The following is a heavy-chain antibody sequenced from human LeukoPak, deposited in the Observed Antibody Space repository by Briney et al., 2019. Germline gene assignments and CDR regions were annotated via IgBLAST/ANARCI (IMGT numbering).Heavy chain of an antibody. J-gene: IGHJ6*03. CDR2: ISAYNGNT. CDR3: ARRYCSSTSCYRVIYYYMDV. CDR1: GYTFTSYG. V-gene: IGHV1-18*01. D-gene: IGHD2-2*02. Sequence: ASVKVSCKASGYTFTSYGISWVRQAPGQGLEWMGWISAYNGNTNYAQKLLGRVTMTTDTSTTTAYMELRSLRSDDTAVYYCARRYCSSTSCYRVIYYYMDVWGKGTTVTVSS.